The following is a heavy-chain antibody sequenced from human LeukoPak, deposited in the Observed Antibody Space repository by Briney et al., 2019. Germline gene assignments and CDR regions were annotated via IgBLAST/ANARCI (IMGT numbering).Heavy chain of an antibody. J-gene: IGHJ6*03. Sequence: PSETLSLTCTVSGGSISSGDYYWSWIRQPPGKGLEWIGYIYYSGSTYYNPSLKSRVTISVDTSKNQFSLKLSSVTAADTAVYYCAREEYYYDSSANYYMDVWGKGTTVTVSS. CDR1: GGSISSGDYY. CDR3: AREEYYYDSSANYYMDV. V-gene: IGHV4-30-4*08. D-gene: IGHD3-22*01. CDR2: IYYSGST.